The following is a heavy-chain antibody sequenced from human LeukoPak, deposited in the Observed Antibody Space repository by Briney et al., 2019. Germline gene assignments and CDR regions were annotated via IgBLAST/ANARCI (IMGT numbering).Heavy chain of an antibody. D-gene: IGHD4-17*01. CDR1: GFTFSSYW. CDR2: IKQDGSEK. J-gene: IGHJ1*01. V-gene: IGHV3-7*03. Sequence: GGSLRLSCAASGFTFSSYWMSWVRQAPGKGLEWVANIKQDGSEKYYVDSVKGRFTISRDNSKNTLYLQMNSLRAEDTAVYYCAHSWNYGDYSSYFQHWGQGTLVTVSS. CDR3: AHSWNYGDYSSYFQH.